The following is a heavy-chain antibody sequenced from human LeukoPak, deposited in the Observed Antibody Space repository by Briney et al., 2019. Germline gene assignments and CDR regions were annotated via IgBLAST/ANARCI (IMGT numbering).Heavy chain of an antibody. D-gene: IGHD3-10*02. CDR2: IFYSGST. Sequence: SEILSLTCTVSGGSISSYFCSWVRPPPRKGLGWIGYIFYSGSTNYNPSLKSRVTISVATSNNRFSLKLSSVTAADTAVYYCARERLFGESPYYYYYGMDVWGKGTTVTVSS. CDR1: GGSISSYF. V-gene: IGHV4-59*01. CDR3: ARERLFGESPYYYYYGMDV. J-gene: IGHJ6*04.